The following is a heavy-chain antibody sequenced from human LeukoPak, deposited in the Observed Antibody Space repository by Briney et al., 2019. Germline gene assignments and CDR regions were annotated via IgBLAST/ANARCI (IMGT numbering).Heavy chain of an antibody. J-gene: IGHJ5*02. CDR1: GGTFSSYA. V-gene: IGHV1-69*05. D-gene: IGHD3-3*01. CDR2: IIPIFGTA. CDR3: ARRVTIFGVAGEDWFDP. Sequence: ASVKLSCKASGGTFSSYAISWVRQAPGQGLEWMGGIIPIFGTANYAQKFQGRVTITTDESTSTAYMELSSLRSEDTAVYYCARRVTIFGVAGEDWFDPWGQGTLVTVSS.